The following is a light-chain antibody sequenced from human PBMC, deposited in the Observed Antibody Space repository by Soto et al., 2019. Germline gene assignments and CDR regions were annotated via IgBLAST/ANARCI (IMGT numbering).Light chain of an antibody. CDR2: AAS. V-gene: IGKV3-15*01. J-gene: IGKJ3*01. CDR3: QQYKNWPL. Sequence: EIVMTQSPVTLSVSPGERATLSCRASQTVSSNLAWYQQKPGQAPRLLVYAASTRATGIPARFSGSGSGTEFTLTISSLQSEDFAVYYCQQYKNWPLFGPGTKVDI. CDR1: QTVSSN.